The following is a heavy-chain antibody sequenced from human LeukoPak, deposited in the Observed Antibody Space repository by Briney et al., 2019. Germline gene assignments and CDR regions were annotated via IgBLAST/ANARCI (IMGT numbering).Heavy chain of an antibody. V-gene: IGHV4-39*01. Sequence: PSETLSLTCTVSGGSISSSAYHWGWIRQPPGKGLEWIGTINYGGNTYYNLSLKSRVIIFLDTSKNQFSLKLSSVTAADTAVYYCARLWSTSCKGGSCPHQPNYWGQGTRVTVPS. D-gene: IGHD2-15*01. CDR1: GGSISSSAYH. J-gene: IGHJ4*02. CDR2: INYGGNT. CDR3: ARLWSTSCKGGSCPHQPNY.